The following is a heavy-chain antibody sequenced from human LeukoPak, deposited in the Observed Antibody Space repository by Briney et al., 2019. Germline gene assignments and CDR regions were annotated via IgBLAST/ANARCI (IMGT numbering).Heavy chain of an antibody. Sequence: SETLSLTCAVYGGSFSGYYWSWIRQPPGKGLEWIGEINHSGSTNYNPSLKSRVTISVDTSKNQFSLKLSSVTAADTAVYYCARDGVFHDSDGYSFDYWGQGTLVTVSS. D-gene: IGHD3-22*01. CDR3: ARDGVFHDSDGYSFDY. CDR1: GGSFSGYY. J-gene: IGHJ4*02. CDR2: INHSGST. V-gene: IGHV4-34*01.